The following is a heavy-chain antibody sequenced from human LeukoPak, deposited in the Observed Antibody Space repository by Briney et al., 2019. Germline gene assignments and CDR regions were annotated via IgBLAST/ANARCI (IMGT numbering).Heavy chain of an antibody. V-gene: IGHV1-3*01. J-gene: IGHJ3*02. Sequence: ASVKVSCKASGYTFTSYAMHWVRQAPGQRPEWMGWINAGNGNTKYSQKFQGRVTITRDTSASTAYMELSSLRSEDTAVYYCARDPRDTAMVDDAFDIWGQGTMVTVSS. CDR3: ARDPRDTAMVDDAFDI. CDR1: GYTFTSYA. D-gene: IGHD5-18*01. CDR2: INAGNGNT.